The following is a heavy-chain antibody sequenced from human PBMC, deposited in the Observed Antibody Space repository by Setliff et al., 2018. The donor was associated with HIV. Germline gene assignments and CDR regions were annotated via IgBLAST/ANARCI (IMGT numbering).Heavy chain of an antibody. CDR2: TNPSGST. CDR3: ARGQDLGATWTGYYYYYMDV. CDR1: GESFSGYY. V-gene: IGHV4-34*01. J-gene: IGHJ6*03. Sequence: PSETLSLTCTVYGESFSGYYWTWIRQSPGKGLEWIGETNPSGSTKYNPSLKSRVTISVDRSKNQFSLKLTSVTAADTAVYYCARGQDLGATWTGYYYYYMDVWGKGTTVTVSS. D-gene: IGHD1-26*01.